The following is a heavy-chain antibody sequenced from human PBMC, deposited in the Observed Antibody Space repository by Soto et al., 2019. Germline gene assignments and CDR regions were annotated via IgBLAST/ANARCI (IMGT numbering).Heavy chain of an antibody. J-gene: IGHJ6*02. Sequence: QVQLQESGPGLVKPSGTLSLTCAVSGGSISSSNCXSXVRQPPGKGLEWIGEIYHSGSTNFNPSLXSXXTISXXXSXXXXXXXXXXXXAXXXXXXXXXXXXXXXXXGMDVWGQGTTVTVSS. V-gene: IGHV4-4*02. CDR3: XXXXXXXXXGMDV. CDR1: GGSISSSNC. CDR2: IYHSGST.